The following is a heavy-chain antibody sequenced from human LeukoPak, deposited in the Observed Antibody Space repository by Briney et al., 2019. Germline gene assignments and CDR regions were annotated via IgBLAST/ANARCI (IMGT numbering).Heavy chain of an antibody. CDR1: GSTFTDYY. CDR2: INPSGGST. D-gene: IGHD3-3*01. V-gene: IGHV1-46*01. J-gene: IGHJ5*02. Sequence: ASVKVSCKASGSTFTDYYMHWVRQAPGQGLEWMGIINPSGGSTSYAQKFQGRVTMTRDMSTSTVYMELSSLRSEDTAVYYCAKEPVTIFGLVRTQTTKRPHRFDPWGQGTLVTVSS. CDR3: AKEPVTIFGLVRTQTTKRPHRFDP.